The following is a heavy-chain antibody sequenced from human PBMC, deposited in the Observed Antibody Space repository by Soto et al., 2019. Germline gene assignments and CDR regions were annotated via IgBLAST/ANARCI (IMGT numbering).Heavy chain of an antibody. J-gene: IGHJ4*02. Sequence: SETLSLTCTVSGGSISSSSYYWGWIRHPPGKGLEWIGSIYYSGSTYYNPSLKSRVTISVDTSKNQFSLKLSSVTAADTAVYYCARDNYYDSSGYPNYFDYWGQGTLVTFSS. CDR2: IYYSGST. V-gene: IGHV4-39*01. CDR1: GGSISSSSYY. CDR3: ARDNYYDSSGYPNYFDY. D-gene: IGHD3-22*01.